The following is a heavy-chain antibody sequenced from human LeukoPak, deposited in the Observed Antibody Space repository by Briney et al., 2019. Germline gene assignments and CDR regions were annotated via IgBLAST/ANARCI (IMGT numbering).Heavy chain of an antibody. CDR2: IWPSGST. CDR1: GGSISSGPYF. V-gene: IGHV4-30-2*06. D-gene: IGHD1-14*01. CDR3: ARGIGTDFDY. Sequence: SETLSLTCSVSGGSISSGPYFWSWIRQSPGQGLEWIGYIWPSGSTNYNPSLSGRVAISLDKSRNHFTLMVTAVTAADTAFYYCARGIGTDFDYWGQGTLVTVSS. J-gene: IGHJ4*02.